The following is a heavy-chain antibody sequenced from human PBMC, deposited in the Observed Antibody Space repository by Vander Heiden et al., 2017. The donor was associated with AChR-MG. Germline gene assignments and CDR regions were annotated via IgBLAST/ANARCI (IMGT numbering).Heavy chain of an antibody. V-gene: IGHV1-24*01. Sequence: QVQLLESGAAVKNTGSSVAVSCKVSGYTLPELYMHVVRQAPGKGLEWMGGFDPEEGETIYAQKFQGRVTMTEDTSTDTAYMELSSLRSEDTAVYYCATAGQWGILRSYAFDIWGQGTMATVSS. CDR3: ATAGQWGILRSYAFDI. CDR1: GYTLPELY. J-gene: IGHJ3*02. D-gene: IGHD1-26*01. CDR2: FDPEEGET.